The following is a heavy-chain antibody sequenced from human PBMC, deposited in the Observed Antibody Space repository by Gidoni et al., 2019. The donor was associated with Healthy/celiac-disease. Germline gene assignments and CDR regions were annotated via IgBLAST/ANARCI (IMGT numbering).Heavy chain of an antibody. CDR3: AKSIGGYYPTPGVFDY. CDR2: ISGSCSST. J-gene: IGHJ4*02. CDR1: GFTFSSYA. D-gene: IGHD3-22*01. Sequence: EVQLLESGGGLVQPGGSLRLSCAAPGFTFSSYAMGCVRQAPGKGLAWVAAISGSCSSTYYADSVKGRFTISRDKSKNTLYLQMNSLRAEDTAVYYCAKSIGGYYPTPGVFDYWGQGTLVTVSS. V-gene: IGHV3-23*01.